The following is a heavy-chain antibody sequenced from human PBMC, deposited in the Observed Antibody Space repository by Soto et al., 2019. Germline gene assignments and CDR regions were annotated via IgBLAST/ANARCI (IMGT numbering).Heavy chain of an antibody. CDR1: GFTFSSYN. V-gene: IGHV3-48*02. CDR3: ARESAALNWFDP. J-gene: IGHJ5*02. Sequence: EVQLVESGGGLVQPGGSLRLSCAASGFTFSSYNMNWVRQAPGKGLEWVSYISSSSSTIYYADSVKGRFTISRDNAKNSLYLQMNSPRDEDTAVYYCARESAALNWFDPWGQGTLVTVSS. D-gene: IGHD2-2*01. CDR2: ISSSSSTI.